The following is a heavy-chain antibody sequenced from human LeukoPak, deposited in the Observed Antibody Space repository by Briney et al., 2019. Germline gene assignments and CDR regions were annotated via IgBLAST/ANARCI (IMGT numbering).Heavy chain of an antibody. Sequence: PGGSLRLSCAASGFTFSTYAMGWVRQAPGKGLEWVSAISGSGGSTYYADSVKGRFTISRDNSKNTLYLQMNSLRAEDTAVYCCAKVSGGSGSYYNTITAFDYWGQGTLVTDSS. J-gene: IGHJ4*02. D-gene: IGHD3-10*01. CDR3: AKVSGGSGSYYNTITAFDY. CDR2: ISGSGGST. CDR1: GFTFSTYA. V-gene: IGHV3-23*01.